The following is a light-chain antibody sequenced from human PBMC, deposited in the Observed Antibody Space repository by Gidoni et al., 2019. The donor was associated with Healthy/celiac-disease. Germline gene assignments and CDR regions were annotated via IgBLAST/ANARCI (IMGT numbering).Light chain of an antibody. V-gene: IGKV3-20*01. J-gene: IGKJ4*01. CDR1: QSVSSSY. CDR2: GAS. CDR3: QQYGSSVT. Sequence: EIVLTQSPGTLSLSPGERATLSCRASQSVSSSYLAWYQQKPGQAPRLLIYGASSRATGIPDRVSGSGSGTDFTLTISRLEPEDFAVYYCQQYGSSVTFGGXTKVEIK.